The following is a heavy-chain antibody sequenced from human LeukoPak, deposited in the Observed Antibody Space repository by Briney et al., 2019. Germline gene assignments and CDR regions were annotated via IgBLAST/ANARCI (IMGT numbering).Heavy chain of an antibody. CDR3: ARTGTVVTPIFDY. J-gene: IGHJ4*02. CDR1: GGSISSSSYY. D-gene: IGHD4-23*01. CDR2: IYYSGST. V-gene: IGHV4-39*07. Sequence: SETLSLTCTVSGGSISSSSYYWGWIRQPPGKGLEWIGSIYYSGSTNYNPSLKSRVTISVDTSKNQFSLKLSSVTAADTAVYYCARTGTVVTPIFDYWGQGTLVTVSS.